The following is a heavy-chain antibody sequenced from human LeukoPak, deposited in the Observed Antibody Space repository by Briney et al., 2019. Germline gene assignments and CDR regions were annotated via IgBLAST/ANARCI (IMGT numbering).Heavy chain of an antibody. Sequence: ASETLSLTCTVSGGSISSYYWSWIRQPPRKGLEWIGYIYYSGTTNYNPSLKSRVTISVDTSKNQFSLKLSSVTAADTAVYYCARGVYIAAAQYGYWGQGTLVTVSS. J-gene: IGHJ4*02. CDR1: GGSISSYY. CDR3: ARGVYIAAAQYGY. CDR2: IYYSGTT. D-gene: IGHD6-13*01. V-gene: IGHV4-59*01.